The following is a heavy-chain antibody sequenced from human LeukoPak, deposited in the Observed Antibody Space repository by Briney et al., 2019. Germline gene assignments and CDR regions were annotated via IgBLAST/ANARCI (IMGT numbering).Heavy chain of an antibody. J-gene: IGHJ4*02. V-gene: IGHV3-21*01. CDR3: ARDLSGVTGYTYGRGIDY. Sequence: PGGSLRLSCAASGFTFSSYRMNWVRQAPGKGLEWVSSISSSSSYIYYADSVKGRFTISRDNAKNSLYRQMNSLRAEDTAVYYCARDLSGVTGYTYGRGIDYWGQGTLVTVSS. CDR1: GFTFSSYR. CDR2: ISSSSSYI. D-gene: IGHD5-18*01.